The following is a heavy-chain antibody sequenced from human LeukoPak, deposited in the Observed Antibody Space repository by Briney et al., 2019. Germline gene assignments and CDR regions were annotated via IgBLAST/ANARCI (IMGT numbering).Heavy chain of an antibody. Sequence: PSETLSLTCTVSGGSISSYYWSWIRQPPGKGLEWIGYIYYSGSTNYNPSLKSRVTISVDTSKNQFSLKLSSVTAADTAVYYCARGRWTEWELLDYWGQGTLVTVSS. J-gene: IGHJ4*02. V-gene: IGHV4-59*01. D-gene: IGHD1-26*01. CDR2: IYYSGST. CDR3: ARGRWTEWELLDY. CDR1: GGSISSYY.